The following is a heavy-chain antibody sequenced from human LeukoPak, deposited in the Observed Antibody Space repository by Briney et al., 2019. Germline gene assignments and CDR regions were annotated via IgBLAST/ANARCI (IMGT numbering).Heavy chain of an antibody. J-gene: IGHJ4*02. D-gene: IGHD4-17*01. Sequence: PGGSLRLSCAASGFTFSDYYMSWIRQAPGKGLEWVSYISSSGSTIYYADSVKGRFTISRDNAKNSLYLQMNSLRAEDTAVYYCARVLTYGDYVPDYWGQGTLVTVSS. V-gene: IGHV3-11*04. CDR1: GFTFSDYY. CDR2: ISSSGSTI. CDR3: ARVLTYGDYVPDY.